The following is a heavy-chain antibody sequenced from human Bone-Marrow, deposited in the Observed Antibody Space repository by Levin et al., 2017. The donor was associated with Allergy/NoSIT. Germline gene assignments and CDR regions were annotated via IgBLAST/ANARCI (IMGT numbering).Heavy chain of an antibody. V-gene: IGHV5-51*01. CDR2: IYPGDSDT. CDR1: GYSFTSYW. Sequence: LGESLKISCKGSGYSFTSYWIGWVRQMPGKGLEWMGIIYPGDSDTRYSPSFQGQVTISADKSISTAYLQWSSLKASDTAMYYCARSHYYDSSGYYYTGAFDIWGQGTMVTVSS. D-gene: IGHD3-22*01. CDR3: ARSHYYDSSGYYYTGAFDI. J-gene: IGHJ3*02.